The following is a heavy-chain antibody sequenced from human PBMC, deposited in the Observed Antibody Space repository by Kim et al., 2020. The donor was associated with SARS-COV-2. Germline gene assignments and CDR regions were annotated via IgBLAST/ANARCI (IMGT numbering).Heavy chain of an antibody. D-gene: IGHD3-16*02. CDR3: AKPTEAHRLGELSPSFDY. V-gene: IGHV3-23*01. J-gene: IGHJ4*02. Sequence: GRFTISRDNSKNTLYLQMNSLRAEDTAVYYCAKPTEAHRLGELSPSFDYWGQGTLVTVSS.